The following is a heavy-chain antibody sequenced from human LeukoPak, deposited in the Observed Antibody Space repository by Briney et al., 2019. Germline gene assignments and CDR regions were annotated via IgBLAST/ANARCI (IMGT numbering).Heavy chain of an antibody. V-gene: IGHV5-51*01. CDR3: ARVGSHCSSTRCGAFDI. CDR1: GYSFTSYW. CDR2: IYPGDSDT. D-gene: IGHD2-2*01. Sequence: GESLKISCKGSGYSFTSYWIGWVRQMPGKGLEWMGIIYPGDSDTRYSPSFQGQVTISADKSISTAYLQWSSLRASDTAMYYCARVGSHCSSTRCGAFDIWGQGTMVTVSS. J-gene: IGHJ3*02.